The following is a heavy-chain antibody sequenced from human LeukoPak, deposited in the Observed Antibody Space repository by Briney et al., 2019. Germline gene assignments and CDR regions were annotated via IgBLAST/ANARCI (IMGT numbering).Heavy chain of an antibody. Sequence: GGSLRLSCAASGFTFSSYWMHWVRQAPGKGLVGVSRINSDGSSTSYADSVKGRFTISRDNAKNTLYLQMNSLRAEDTAVYYCARDLERFGYSSSWYYYWGQGTLVTVSS. J-gene: IGHJ4*02. CDR3: ARDLERFGYSSSWYYY. CDR1: GFTFSSYW. CDR2: INSDGSST. V-gene: IGHV3-74*01. D-gene: IGHD6-13*01.